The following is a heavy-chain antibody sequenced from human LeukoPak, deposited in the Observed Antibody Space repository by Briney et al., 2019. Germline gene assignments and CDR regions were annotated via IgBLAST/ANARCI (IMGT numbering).Heavy chain of an antibody. D-gene: IGHD2-2*01. V-gene: IGHV1-8*03. CDR3: ARAVRVPAATHIYYFDY. CDR2: MNPNSGNT. CDR1: GYTFTGYY. Sequence: GASVKVSCKASGYTFTGYYMHWVRQAPGQGLEWMGWMNPNSGNTGYAQKFQGRVTITRNTSISTAYMELSSLRSEDTAVYYCARAVRVPAATHIYYFDYWGQGTLVTVSS. J-gene: IGHJ4*02.